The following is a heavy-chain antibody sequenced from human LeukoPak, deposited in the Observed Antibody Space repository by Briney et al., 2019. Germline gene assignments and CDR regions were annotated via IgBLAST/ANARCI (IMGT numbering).Heavy chain of an antibody. CDR3: ASNPYHSGYSGRENYYGMDV. J-gene: IGHJ6*02. D-gene: IGHD3-22*01. CDR1: GGTFSSYA. Sequence: GSSVKVSCKASGGTFSSYAISWVRQAPGQGLEWMGRIIPILGIATYAQKFQGRVTITAAKSTSTAYMELSSLRSEDTAVYYCASNPYHSGYSGRENYYGMDVWGQGTLVTVSS. V-gene: IGHV1-69*04. CDR2: IIPILGIA.